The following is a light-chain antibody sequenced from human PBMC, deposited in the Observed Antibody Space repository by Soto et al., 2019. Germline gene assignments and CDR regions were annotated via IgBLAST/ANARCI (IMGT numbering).Light chain of an antibody. CDR1: QSVSSN. J-gene: IGKJ4*01. Sequence: EVVMTQSPATLSVSPGERATLSCRASQSVSSNLAWYQQKPGQAPRLLIYGASIRATGIPARFSGGGSGTEFTLTISSLQSEDFEVYYCQQYNDWPPSTFGGGTKVEIK. CDR2: GAS. CDR3: QQYNDWPPST. V-gene: IGKV3D-15*01.